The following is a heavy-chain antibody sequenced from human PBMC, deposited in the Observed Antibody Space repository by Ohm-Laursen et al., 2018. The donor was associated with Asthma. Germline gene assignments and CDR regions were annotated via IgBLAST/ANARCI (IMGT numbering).Heavy chain of an antibody. D-gene: IGHD6-13*01. Sequence: SLRLSCTASGFTFRSYAMHWVRQAPGKGLEWVAVISYDGSNKYYADSVKGRFTISRDNSKNTLYLQMNSLRVEDTAVYYCAKDLYYSSSWDYYYYGMDVWGQGTTVTVSS. V-gene: IGHV3-30-3*01. J-gene: IGHJ6*02. CDR3: AKDLYYSSSWDYYYYGMDV. CDR2: ISYDGSNK. CDR1: GFTFRSYA.